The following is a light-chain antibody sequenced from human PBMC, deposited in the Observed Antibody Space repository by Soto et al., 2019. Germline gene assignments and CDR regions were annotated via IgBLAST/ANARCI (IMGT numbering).Light chain of an antibody. J-gene: IGLJ2*01. CDR2: DVS. CDR3: CSYAGSYPPKVV. CDR1: SSDVGGYNY. Sequence: QSALTQPRSVSGSPGQSVTISCTGTSSDVGGYNYVSWYQQHPGKAPKLMIYDVSKRPSGVPDRFSGSKSGNTASLTISGLQAEDEADYYCCSYAGSYPPKVVFGGGTKPTVL. V-gene: IGLV2-11*01.